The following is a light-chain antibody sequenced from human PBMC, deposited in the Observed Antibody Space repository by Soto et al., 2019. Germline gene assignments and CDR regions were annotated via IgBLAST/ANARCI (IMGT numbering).Light chain of an antibody. CDR1: SSDVGSYNL. CDR3: SSYAGSGTFYD. CDR2: EVS. Sequence: QSVLTQPASVSGSPGQSITFSCTGTSSDVGSYNLVSWYQQHPGKAPKLMISEVSKRPSGVSNRFSGSKSGNTASLTISGLQAEDEADYYCSSYAGSGTFYDFGTGTKVPV. J-gene: IGLJ1*01. V-gene: IGLV2-23*02.